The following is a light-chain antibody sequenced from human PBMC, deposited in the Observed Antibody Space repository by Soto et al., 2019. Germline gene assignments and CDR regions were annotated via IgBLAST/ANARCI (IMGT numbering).Light chain of an antibody. CDR1: QGISTY. CDR2: AAS. Sequence: DIHLTQSPSFLSSSLGDRVTITFLASQGISTYLAWYQQKPGKAPKLLIYAASTLQSGVPLSFSGSGSGTSFTLTISSLQPEDFATYYCQQLLSYPITFGQGTRLEIK. CDR3: QQLLSYPIT. J-gene: IGKJ5*01. V-gene: IGKV1-9*01.